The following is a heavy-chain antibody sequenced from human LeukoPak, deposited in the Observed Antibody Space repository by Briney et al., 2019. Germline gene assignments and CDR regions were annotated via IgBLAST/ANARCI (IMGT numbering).Heavy chain of an antibody. D-gene: IGHD5-18*01. Sequence: ASVKVSCKASGYTFTSFGISWVRQAPGQVLGWMGWSSAYNGNTNYAQKFQGRVTMTTDTSTSTAYMEVRSLRSDDTAVYYCTRDLGVDTPMIFIDYWGQGSLVTVSS. CDR1: GYTFTSFG. J-gene: IGHJ4*02. CDR2: SSAYNGNT. V-gene: IGHV1-18*01. CDR3: TRDLGVDTPMIFIDY.